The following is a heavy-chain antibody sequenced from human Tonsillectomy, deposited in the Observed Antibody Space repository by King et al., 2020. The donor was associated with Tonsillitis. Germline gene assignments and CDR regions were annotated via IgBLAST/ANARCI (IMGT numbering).Heavy chain of an antibody. CDR2: IVVGRGYT. V-gene: IGHV1-58*02. Sequence: QLVQSGPEVKKPGTSVKVSCKASGFTFTSSAMQWVRQACGQRLEWIGGIVVGRGYTNYAQKFQERVTLTRDMSTSTDYMELSSLRSEDTAVYYCAASADSSGSGAYWGQGTLVTVSS. CDR1: GFTFTSSA. CDR3: AASADSSGSGAY. D-gene: IGHD3-22*01. J-gene: IGHJ4*02.